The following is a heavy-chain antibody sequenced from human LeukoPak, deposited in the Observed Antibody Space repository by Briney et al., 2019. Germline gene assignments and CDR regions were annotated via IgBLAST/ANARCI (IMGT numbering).Heavy chain of an antibody. Sequence: GGSLRLSCAAPGFTFSSYAMHWVRQAPGKGLEWVAVISYDGTTENYADSVKGRFTISRDNSEKTLYLQMNSLRAEDTAVYYCARDGMEWFPYWYFDLWGRGTLVTVSS. J-gene: IGHJ2*01. CDR2: ISYDGTTE. D-gene: IGHD3-3*01. V-gene: IGHV3-30*04. CDR3: ARDGMEWFPYWYFDL. CDR1: GFTFSSYA.